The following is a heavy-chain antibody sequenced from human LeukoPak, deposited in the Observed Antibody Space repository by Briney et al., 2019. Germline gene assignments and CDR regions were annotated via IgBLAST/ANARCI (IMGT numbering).Heavy chain of an antibody. CDR3: ARGYYDSSTVFWYYYYMDV. Sequence: PSETLSLTCTVSGGSISSYYWSWIRQPQGKGLEWIGYIYYSGSTNYNPSLKSRVTISVDTSKNQFSLKLSSVTAAETAVYYCARGYYDSSTVFWYYYYMDVWGKGTTVTVSS. V-gene: IGHV4-59*01. D-gene: IGHD3-22*01. CDR2: IYYSGST. CDR1: GGSISSYY. J-gene: IGHJ6*03.